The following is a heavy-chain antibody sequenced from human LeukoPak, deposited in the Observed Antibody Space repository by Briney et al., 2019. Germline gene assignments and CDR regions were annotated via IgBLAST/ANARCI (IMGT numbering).Heavy chain of an antibody. J-gene: IGHJ4*02. CDR1: GSTFTSSD. V-gene: IGHV1-8*01. Sequence: GASVKVSCKASGSTFTSSDINWVRQATGQGLEWMGWINPKGGRTGYAKKFQARVSMTMNTSITTAYMEVSSLRFEDTAVYYCARGRSGLAAAGTYDSWGQGTLITVSS. D-gene: IGHD6-13*01. CDR2: INPKGGRT. CDR3: ARGRSGLAAAGTYDS.